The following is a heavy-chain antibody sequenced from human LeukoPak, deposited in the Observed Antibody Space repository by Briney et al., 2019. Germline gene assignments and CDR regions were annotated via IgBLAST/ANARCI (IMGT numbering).Heavy chain of an antibody. V-gene: IGHV3-21*01. Sequence: GGPLRLSFPAPGSTFVSYRMIGVRKVQGKGRNWASSIISIGIYFTYADSVKGRFTISRDNAKNSLFLQMNSLRAEDTAVYYCARDSDFDSSGYYPYYYYYYKMDVWGQGTTVTVSS. D-gene: IGHD3-22*01. CDR3: ARDSDFDSSGYYPYYYYYYKMDV. CDR1: GSTFVSYR. CDR2: IISIGIYF. J-gene: IGHJ6*02.